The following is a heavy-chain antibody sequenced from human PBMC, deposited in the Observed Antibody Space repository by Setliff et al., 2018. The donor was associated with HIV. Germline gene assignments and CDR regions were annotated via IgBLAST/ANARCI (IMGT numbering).Heavy chain of an antibody. CDR2: IYHSGST. V-gene: IGHV4-38-2*01. CDR1: GYSISSGYY. J-gene: IGHJ3*02. D-gene: IGHD3-22*01. CDR3: ARQGIVYYDSPGDAFGI. Sequence: SETLSLTCVVSGYSISSGYYWGWIRQPPGKGLEWIGSIYHSGSTYYNPSLKSRVTISVDTSKNQFSLKLSSVTAADTAVYYCARQGIVYYDSPGDAFGIWGQGTMVTVSS.